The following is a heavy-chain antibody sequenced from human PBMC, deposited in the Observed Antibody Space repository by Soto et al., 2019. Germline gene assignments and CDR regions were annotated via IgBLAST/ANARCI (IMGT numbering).Heavy chain of an antibody. V-gene: IGHV1-2*04. J-gene: IGHJ3*02. D-gene: IGHD6-13*01. CDR3: ARERRPDRQTAAACTYDAFDI. CDR2: INPNSGGT. Sequence: ASVKVSCKASGYTFTGYYMHWVRQAPGQGLEWMGWINPNSGGTNYAQKFQGWVTMTRETFISTAYMELSRLRSDDTAVYYCARERRPDRQTAAACTYDAFDICGQGTMVTVSS. CDR1: GYTFTGYY.